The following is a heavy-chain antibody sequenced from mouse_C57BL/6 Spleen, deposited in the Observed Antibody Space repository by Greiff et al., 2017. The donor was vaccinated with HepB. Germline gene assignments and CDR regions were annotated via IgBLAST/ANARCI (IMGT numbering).Heavy chain of an antibody. Sequence: QVQLQQPGAELVRPGSSVKLSCKASGYTFTSYWMHWVKQRPIQGLEWIGNIDPSDSETHYNQKFKDKATLTVDKSSSTAYMQLSSLTSEDSAVYYCARGDYDERAWFAYWGQGTLVTVSA. J-gene: IGHJ3*01. D-gene: IGHD2-4*01. CDR3: ARGDYDERAWFAY. V-gene: IGHV1-52*01. CDR1: GYTFTSYW. CDR2: IDPSDSET.